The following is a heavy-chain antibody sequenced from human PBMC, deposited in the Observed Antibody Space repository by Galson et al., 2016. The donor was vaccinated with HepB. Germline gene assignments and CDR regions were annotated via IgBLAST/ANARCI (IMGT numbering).Heavy chain of an antibody. J-gene: IGHJ4*02. Sequence: SLRLSCAASGFTFSSYALSWVRQAPGKGLEWLAGIWADGSNKYNADSGKGRFTISRDNSKNTLYLHMTSLRAEDAAVYYCAREGHLWIACFDNWGQGTLVTVSS. CDR1: GFTFSSYA. D-gene: IGHD2-2*03. V-gene: IGHV3-33*08. CDR3: AREGHLWIACFDN. CDR2: IWADGSNK.